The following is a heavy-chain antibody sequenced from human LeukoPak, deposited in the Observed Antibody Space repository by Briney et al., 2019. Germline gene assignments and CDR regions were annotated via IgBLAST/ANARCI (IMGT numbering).Heavy chain of an antibody. V-gene: IGHV3-49*04. D-gene: IGHD5-18*01. CDR2: IRSKAYRGTT. J-gene: IGHJ6*02. Sequence: PGGSLRLSCITSGFTFGDHAMSWVRQAPGKGLEWVGFIRSKAYRGTTEYGASVKGRFTISRDDSNSIAYLQMNSLKIEDTAVYYCTRGPIQLWIHNATDVWGQGTAVTVSS. CDR1: GFTFGDHA. CDR3: TRGPIQLWIHNATDV.